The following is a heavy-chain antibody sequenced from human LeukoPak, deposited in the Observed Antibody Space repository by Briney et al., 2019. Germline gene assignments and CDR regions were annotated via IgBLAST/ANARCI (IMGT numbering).Heavy chain of an antibody. J-gene: IGHJ6*03. CDR3: ARSAAAGTGSGWWPGTADYYYYMDV. D-gene: IGHD6-13*01. Sequence: GGSLRLSCAASGFTVSNYWMNWVRQAPGKGLVWISRISGDGRTRSYADSVKGRFTISRDNAKKSLYLQMNSLRAEDTAVYYCARSAAAGTGSGWWPGTADYYYYMDVWGKGTTVTVSS. V-gene: IGHV3-74*01. CDR2: ISGDGRTR. CDR1: GFTVSNYW.